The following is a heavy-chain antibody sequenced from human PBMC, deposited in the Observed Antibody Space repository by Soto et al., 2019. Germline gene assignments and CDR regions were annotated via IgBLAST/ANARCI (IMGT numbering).Heavy chain of an antibody. CDR3: ARVRIRTGYYYYYDMDV. J-gene: IGHJ6*02. D-gene: IGHD1-1*01. V-gene: IGHV4-31*03. CDR1: GGSISSGGYY. Sequence: SETLSLTCTVSGGSISSGGYYWSWIRQHPGKGLEWIGYIYYSGSTYYNPSLKSRVTISVDTSKNQFSLKLSSVTAADTAVYYCARVRIRTGYYYYYDMDVWAQATTVTVSS. CDR2: IYYSGST.